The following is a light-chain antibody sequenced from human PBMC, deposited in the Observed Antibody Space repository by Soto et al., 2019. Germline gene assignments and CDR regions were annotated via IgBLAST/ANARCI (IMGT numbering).Light chain of an antibody. CDR2: ADN. J-gene: IGLJ2*01. CDR3: QSYGSSLSGVI. V-gene: IGLV1-40*01. Sequence: QPVLTQTPSRYGAPGPGITMSCTGSSYNIGAGYDVHWYKQLLGAAPRLLIYADNNRPSGVPDRFSASNSGTSASLAITGLQGEDEAVYYCQSYGSSLSGVIFGAGTKVTVL. CDR1: SYNIGAGYD.